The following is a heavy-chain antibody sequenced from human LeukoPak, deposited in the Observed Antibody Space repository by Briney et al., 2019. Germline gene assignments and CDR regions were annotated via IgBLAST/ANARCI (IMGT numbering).Heavy chain of an antibody. V-gene: IGHV3-30-3*01. CDR2: ISYDGSNK. CDR1: GFTFSSYA. Sequence: GGSLRLSCAASGFTFSSYAMHWVRQAPGKGLEWVAVISYDGSNKYYADSVKGRFTISRDNSKNTLYLQMNSLRAEDTAVYYCARWVIVATIKGWFDPWGQGSLVTVSS. J-gene: IGHJ5*02. D-gene: IGHD5-12*01. CDR3: ARWVIVATIKGWFDP.